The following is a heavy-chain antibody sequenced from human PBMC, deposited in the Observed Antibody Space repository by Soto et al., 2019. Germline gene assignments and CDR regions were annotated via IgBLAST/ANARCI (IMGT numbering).Heavy chain of an antibody. CDR1: GFTFDDYA. J-gene: IGHJ6*02. Sequence: GGSLRLSCAASGFTFDDYAMHWVRQAPGKGLEWVSLISWDGGSTYYADSVKGRFTISRDNSKNSLYLQMNSLRAEDTALYYCAKDTGGEVAGVYYYYGIDGWGPGTTVTVSS. CDR3: AKDTGGEVAGVYYYYGIDG. V-gene: IGHV3-43D*04. D-gene: IGHD6-19*01. CDR2: ISWDGGST.